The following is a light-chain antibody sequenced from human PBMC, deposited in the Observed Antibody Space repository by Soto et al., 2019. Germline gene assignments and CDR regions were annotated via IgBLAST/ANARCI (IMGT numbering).Light chain of an antibody. CDR1: QDISNY. V-gene: IGKV1-33*01. CDR2: DAS. CDR3: QQYDNLPLT. Sequence: DLPMTQSPSTLSASVGDRVTITCRASQDISNYLSWYQQKPGKAPKLLIYDASNLETGVPSRFSGSGSGTDFTFTISSLQPEDIATYSCQQYDNLPLTFGQGTKLEIK. J-gene: IGKJ2*01.